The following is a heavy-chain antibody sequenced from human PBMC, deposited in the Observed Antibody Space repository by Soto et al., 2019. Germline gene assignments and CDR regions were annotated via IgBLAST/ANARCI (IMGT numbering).Heavy chain of an antibody. V-gene: IGHV1-2*04. D-gene: IGHD6-6*01. Sequence: QVQLVQSGAEVKKPGASVKVSCKASGYTFTGYYMHWVRQAPGQGLEWMGWINPNSGGTNYAQKFQGWVTMTRDTSLSTAYMELSRLRSDDTAVYYCARMYSSSRGGYYYYMDVWGKGTTVTVSS. CDR2: INPNSGGT. CDR1: GYTFTGYY. CDR3: ARMYSSSRGGYYYYMDV. J-gene: IGHJ6*03.